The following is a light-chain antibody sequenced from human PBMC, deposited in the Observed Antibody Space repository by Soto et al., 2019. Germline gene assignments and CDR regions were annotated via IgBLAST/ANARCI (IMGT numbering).Light chain of an antibody. CDR1: QSVRSTY. CDR3: QQYGDWPLT. V-gene: IGKV3-15*01. Sequence: EIVMTQSPVTLSVSPGERATLSCRASQSVRSTYLAWYQQKPGQAPRLLIFGVSNRAAGIPARFSGSGSGTEFTLTISGLQSEDFAVYYCQQYGDWPLTFGGGTK. CDR2: GVS. J-gene: IGKJ4*02.